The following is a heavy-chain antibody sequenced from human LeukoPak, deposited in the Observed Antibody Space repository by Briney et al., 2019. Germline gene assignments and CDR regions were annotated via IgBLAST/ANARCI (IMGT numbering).Heavy chain of an antibody. Sequence: ASVKVSCKASGYTFTGYYMRWVRQAPGQGLEWMGRINPNSGGTNYAQKFQGRVTMTRDTSISTAYMELSRLRSDDTAVYYCARDIAVAGTPTYYYYYMDVWGKGTTVTVSS. CDR1: GYTFTGYY. J-gene: IGHJ6*03. D-gene: IGHD6-19*01. CDR3: ARDIAVAGTPTYYYYYMDV. CDR2: INPNSGGT. V-gene: IGHV1-2*06.